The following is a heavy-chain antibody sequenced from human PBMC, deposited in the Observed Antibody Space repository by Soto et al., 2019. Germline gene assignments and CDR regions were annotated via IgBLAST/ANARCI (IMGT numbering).Heavy chain of an antibody. CDR1: GFTFSSYS. CDR2: ISSSSSYI. Sequence: GGSLRLSXAASGFTFSSYSMNWVRQAPGKGLEWVSSISSSSSYIYYADSVKGRFTISRDNAKNSLYLQMNSLRAEDTAVYYCARDIDSSGYPPFDYWGQGTLVTVSS. J-gene: IGHJ4*02. D-gene: IGHD3-22*01. V-gene: IGHV3-21*01. CDR3: ARDIDSSGYPPFDY.